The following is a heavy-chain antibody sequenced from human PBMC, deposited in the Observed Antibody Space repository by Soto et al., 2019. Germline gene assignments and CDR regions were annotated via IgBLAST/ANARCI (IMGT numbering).Heavy chain of an antibody. Sequence: QVQLQQWGAGLLKPSETLSLTCAVYGGSFSGYYWGWIRQPPGKGLEWIGEINHSGSTNYNPSLNSRATTSVATSMNQFSLKLSSVTAADTAVYYCARARPVLLWFGGGDWFDPWGQGTLVTVSS. CDR3: ARARPVLLWFGGGDWFDP. D-gene: IGHD3-10*01. V-gene: IGHV4-34*01. J-gene: IGHJ5*02. CDR2: INHSGST. CDR1: GGSFSGYY.